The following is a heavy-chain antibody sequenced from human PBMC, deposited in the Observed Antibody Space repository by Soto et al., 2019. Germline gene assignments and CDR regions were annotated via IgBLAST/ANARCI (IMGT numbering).Heavy chain of an antibody. V-gene: IGHV4-61*01. CDR2: IYYSGSP. Sequence: QVQLQESGPGLVKPSETLSLTCTVSGGSVSSGSYYWSWIRQPPGKGLEWIGYIYYSGSPNYNPSLKSRXXIXVXXSKNQFSLKLSSVTAADTAVYYCASYSSGWYDVSYWGQGTLVTVSS. CDR3: ASYSSGWYDVSY. CDR1: GGSVSSGSYY. J-gene: IGHJ4*02. D-gene: IGHD6-19*01.